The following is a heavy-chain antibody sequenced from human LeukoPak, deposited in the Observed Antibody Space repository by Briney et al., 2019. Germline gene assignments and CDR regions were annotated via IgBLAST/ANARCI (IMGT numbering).Heavy chain of an antibody. J-gene: IGHJ4*02. D-gene: IGHD6-13*01. CDR1: GFTFRSYA. CDR2: LSGSGGDT. CDR3: AKERIAAARPYYFDY. Sequence: GGSLRLSCAASGFTFRSYAMNWVRQAPGRGLEWVSSLSGSGGDTYSADSVKGRFTISRDNSKNTLYLQMTRLRVEDAAVYYCAKERIAAARPYYFDYWGQGTLVTVSS. V-gene: IGHV3-23*01.